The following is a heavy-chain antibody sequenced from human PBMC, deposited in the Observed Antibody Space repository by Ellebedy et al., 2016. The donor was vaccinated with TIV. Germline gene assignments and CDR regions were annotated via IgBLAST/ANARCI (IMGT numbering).Heavy chain of an antibody. Sequence: GGSLRLXXGASAFTFSYYSMNWVRQAPGKGLEWVSSISSSSENIYYADSVRGRFTISRDNAKNSLYLQMDSLRVEDTAVYYCARISSCIGGTCYPDYWGQGTLVTVSS. CDR1: AFTFSYYS. CDR2: ISSSSENI. CDR3: ARISSCIGGTCYPDY. D-gene: IGHD2-15*01. V-gene: IGHV3-21*01. J-gene: IGHJ4*02.